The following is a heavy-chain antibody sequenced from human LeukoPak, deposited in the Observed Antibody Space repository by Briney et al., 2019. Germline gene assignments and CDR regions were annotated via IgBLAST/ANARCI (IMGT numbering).Heavy chain of an antibody. CDR2: IRYDGCNK. Sequence: GGSLRLSCAASAFTFSSYGMHWVRQAPGKGLEWVAFIRYDGCNKYYADSVKGRFTISRDNSKNTLYLQMNSLRAEDTAMYYCAKDLRAVVIGSPLDYWGQGILVTVSS. J-gene: IGHJ4*02. D-gene: IGHD2-2*01. V-gene: IGHV3-30*02. CDR1: AFTFSSYG. CDR3: AKDLRAVVIGSPLDY.